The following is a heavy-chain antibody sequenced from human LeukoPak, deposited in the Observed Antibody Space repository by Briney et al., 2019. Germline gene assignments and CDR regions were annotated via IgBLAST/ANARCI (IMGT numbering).Heavy chain of an antibody. V-gene: IGHV4-59*08. CDR3: ARYIGNTSGQYLTFRWFDP. D-gene: IGHD6-19*01. J-gene: IGHJ5*02. CDR2: LYYSGSA. CDR1: RVSISSYY. Sequence: SETLSLTCTVPRVSISSYYWTCIRQRPGKGRERIGYLYYSGSANYNPSLKSRVTISVDTSKNQFSLKLNSVTAADTAVYYCARYIGNTSGQYLTFRWFDPWGQGTLVTVSS.